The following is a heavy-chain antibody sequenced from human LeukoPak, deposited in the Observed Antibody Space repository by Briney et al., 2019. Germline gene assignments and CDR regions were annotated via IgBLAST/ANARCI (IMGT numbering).Heavy chain of an antibody. D-gene: IGHD6-13*01. J-gene: IGHJ4*02. CDR1: GFTFSSYW. V-gene: IGHV3-7*01. Sequence: GGSLRLSCAASGFTFSSYWMSWVRQAPGKGLEWVANIKQDGSEKYYVDSVKGRFTISRDNAKNSLYLQMNSLRAEVTAVYYCARARIAAAGQVRYFDYWGQGTLVTVSS. CDR2: IKQDGSEK. CDR3: ARARIAAAGQVRYFDY.